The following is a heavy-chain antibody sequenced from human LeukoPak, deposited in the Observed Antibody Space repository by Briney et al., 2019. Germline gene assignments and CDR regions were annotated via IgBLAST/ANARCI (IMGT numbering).Heavy chain of an antibody. CDR1: GFTFSNYA. CDR2: ISNSDGNT. J-gene: IGHJ2*01. V-gene: IGHV3-23*01. D-gene: IGHD6-19*01. CDR3: ARGARYSSGWYGVWWYFDL. Sequence: PGRSLRLSCAASGFTFSNYAMSWVRQAPGKGLEWVSTISNSDGNTYYADSVKGRFTISRDNSKNTLYLQMNSLRSEDTAVYYCARGARYSSGWYGVWWYFDLWGRGTLVTVSS.